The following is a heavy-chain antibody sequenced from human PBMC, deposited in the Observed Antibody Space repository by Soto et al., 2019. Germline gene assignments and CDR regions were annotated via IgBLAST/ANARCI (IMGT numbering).Heavy chain of an antibody. CDR1: GFTFSAYS. J-gene: IGHJ4*02. V-gene: IGHV3-21*01. CDR2: ISGSSRYM. Sequence: PGGSLRLSCAASGFTFSAYSMNWVRQAPGTGMEWVSSISGSSRYMYYADSVKGRFTISRDNAENSLYLQMNSLRAEDTAVYSSVSFARPHDWGQGTLVTVSS. CDR3: VSFARPHD. D-gene: IGHD6-6*01.